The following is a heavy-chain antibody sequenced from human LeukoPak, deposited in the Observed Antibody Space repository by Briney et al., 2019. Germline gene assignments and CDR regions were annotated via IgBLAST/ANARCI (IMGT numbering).Heavy chain of an antibody. CDR1: GFTFDDYT. V-gene: IGHV3-43*01. J-gene: IGHJ6*03. CDR3: ARDVPYMDV. Sequence: GGSLRLPCAASGFTFDDYTMHWVRQAPGKGLEWVSLISWDGGSTYYADSVKGRFTISRDNSKNSLYLQMNSLRAEDTALYYCARDVPYMDVWGKGTTVTVSS. CDR2: ISWDGGST.